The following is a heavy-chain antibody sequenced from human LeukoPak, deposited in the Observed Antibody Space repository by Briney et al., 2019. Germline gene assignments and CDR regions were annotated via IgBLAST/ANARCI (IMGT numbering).Heavy chain of an antibody. CDR3: ARDSPGSSARIYYYYYYMDV. CDR2: INHSGST. Sequence: PSETLSLTCAVYGGSFSGYYWSWIRQPPGKGLEWIGEINHSGSTNYNPSLKSRVTISVDTSKNQFSLKLSSVTAADTAVYYCARDSPGSSARIYYYYYYMDVWGKGTTVTISS. CDR1: GGSFSGYY. V-gene: IGHV4-34*01. J-gene: IGHJ6*03. D-gene: IGHD3-10*01.